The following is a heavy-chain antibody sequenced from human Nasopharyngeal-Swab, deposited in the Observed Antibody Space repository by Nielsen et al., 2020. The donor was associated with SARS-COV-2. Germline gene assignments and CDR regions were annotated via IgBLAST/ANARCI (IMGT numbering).Heavy chain of an antibody. CDR1: CGSISSGDYY. CDR2: IYYSGST. V-gene: IGHV4-61*08. Sequence: SETLSPTCTVSCGSISSGDYYWSWIRQPPGKGLEWIGYIYYSGSTNYNPSLKSRVTISVDTSKNQFSLKLSSVTAADTAVYYCARDLGSGWFWYFDLWGRGTLVTVSS. CDR3: ARDLGSGWFWYFDL. D-gene: IGHD6-19*01. J-gene: IGHJ2*01.